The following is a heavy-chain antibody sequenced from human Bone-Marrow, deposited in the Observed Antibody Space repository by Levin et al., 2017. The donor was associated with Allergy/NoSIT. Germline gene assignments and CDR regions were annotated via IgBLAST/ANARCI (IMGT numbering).Heavy chain of an antibody. D-gene: IGHD3-22*01. Sequence: PGESLKISCVASGFTFGTYSMNWVRQAPGKGLEWVSYISSSGVTVYNAESVKGRITVSRDNAKSSLYLEMNNLRAEDAALYYCARARAPYDSSGYDAFDLWGHGTMVTVSS. CDR1: GFTFGTYS. CDR2: ISSSGVTV. J-gene: IGHJ3*01. V-gene: IGHV3-48*01. CDR3: ARARAPYDSSGYDAFDL.